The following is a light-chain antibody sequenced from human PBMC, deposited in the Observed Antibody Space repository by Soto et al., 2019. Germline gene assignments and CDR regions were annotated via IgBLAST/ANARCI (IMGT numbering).Light chain of an antibody. V-gene: IGKV3-15*01. CDR3: QQVNSSPST. J-gene: IGKJ5*01. Sequence: IVRRQSPGTRAVSGGGRATLSCRASQSVYNNLAWYQQKPGQAPRLLIYGASTRATGIPARFSGSGSGTEFTLTLRSLQSDDFAPSYCQQVNSSPSTFAQGTRLEIK. CDR2: GAS. CDR1: QSVYNN.